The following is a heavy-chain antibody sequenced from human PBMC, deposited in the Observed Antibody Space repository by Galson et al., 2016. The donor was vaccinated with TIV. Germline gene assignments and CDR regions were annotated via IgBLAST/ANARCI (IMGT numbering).Heavy chain of an antibody. CDR2: IVPIFDTT. V-gene: IGHV1-69*13. Sequence: SVKVSCKASGGTFGTYAISWVRQAPGQGLEWMGGIVPIFDTTNYAEKFQGRVTITADESTSTAYMELSSPRSEDTAIYYCALTYCGGDCYPPGGMDVWGQGTTVTVSS. CDR1: GGTFGTYA. D-gene: IGHD2-21*02. J-gene: IGHJ6*01. CDR3: ALTYCGGDCYPPGGMDV.